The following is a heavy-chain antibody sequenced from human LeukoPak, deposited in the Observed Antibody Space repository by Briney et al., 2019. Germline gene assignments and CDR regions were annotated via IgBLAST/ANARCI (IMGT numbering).Heavy chain of an antibody. CDR3: AKDYYDSYYFDY. V-gene: IGHV4-4*02. CDR2: IYHSGST. CDR1: GGSISSSNW. Sequence: PSGTLSLTCAVSGGSISSSNWWSWVRPPPGKGLEWIGEIYHSGSTNYNPSLKSRVTISVDKSTNQFSLKLSSVTAADTAVYYCAKDYYDSYYFDYWGQGTLVTVSS. D-gene: IGHD3-22*01. J-gene: IGHJ4*02.